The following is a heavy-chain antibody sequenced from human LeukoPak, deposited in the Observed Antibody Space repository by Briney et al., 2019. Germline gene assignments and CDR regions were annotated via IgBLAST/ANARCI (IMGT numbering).Heavy chain of an antibody. V-gene: IGHV3-21*01. D-gene: IGHD1-26*01. CDR3: ARLISGSYFEYYYYYGMDV. J-gene: IGHJ6*02. Sequence: GRSLRLSCAAPGFTFSSYSMNWVRQAPGKGLEWVSSISSSSSYIYYADSVKGRFTISRDNAKNSLYLQMNSLRAEDTAVYYCARLISGSYFEYYYYYGMDVWGQGTTVTVSS. CDR1: GFTFSSYS. CDR2: ISSSSSYI.